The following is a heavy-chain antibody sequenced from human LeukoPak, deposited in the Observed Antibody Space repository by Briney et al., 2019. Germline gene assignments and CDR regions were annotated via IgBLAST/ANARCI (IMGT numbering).Heavy chain of an antibody. CDR1: GFTVSSNY. CDR3: ARDSRGAYCGGDCYHNFDY. J-gene: IGHJ4*02. CDR2: ISGSGGST. V-gene: IGHV3-53*01. Sequence: GGSLRLSCAASGFTVSSNYMSWVRQAPGKGLEWVSAISGSGGSTYYADSVKGRFTISRDNAKNSLYLQMNSLRAEDTAVYYCARDSRGAYCGGDCYHNFDYWGQGTLVTVSS. D-gene: IGHD2-21*02.